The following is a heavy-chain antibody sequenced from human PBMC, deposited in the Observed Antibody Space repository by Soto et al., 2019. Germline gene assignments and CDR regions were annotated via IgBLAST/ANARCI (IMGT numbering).Heavy chain of an antibody. CDR3: ARDSGVEMATILCY. Sequence: EVQLVESGGGLVKPGGSLRLSCAASGFTFSSYSMNWVRQAPGKGLEWVSSISSSSSYIYYADSVKGRFTISRDNAKNSLYLQMNSLRAEDTAVYYCARDSGVEMATILCYWGQGTLVTVSS. J-gene: IGHJ4*02. CDR1: GFTFSSYS. CDR2: ISSSSSYI. D-gene: IGHD5-12*01. V-gene: IGHV3-21*01.